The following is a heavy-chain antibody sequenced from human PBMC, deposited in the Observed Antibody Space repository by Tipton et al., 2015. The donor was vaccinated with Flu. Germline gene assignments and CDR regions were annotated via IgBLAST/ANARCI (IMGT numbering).Heavy chain of an antibody. Sequence: GSLRLSCAASGFTFSSYWMSWVRQAPGKGLEWVANIKQDGSEKYYVDSVKGRFTISRDNAKNSLYLQMNSLRAEDTAVYYCASENVRSGRYFDYWGQGTLVTVSS. CDR2: IKQDGSEK. CDR1: GFTFSSYW. CDR3: ASENVRSGRYFDY. D-gene: IGHD1-1*01. J-gene: IGHJ4*02. V-gene: IGHV3-7*01.